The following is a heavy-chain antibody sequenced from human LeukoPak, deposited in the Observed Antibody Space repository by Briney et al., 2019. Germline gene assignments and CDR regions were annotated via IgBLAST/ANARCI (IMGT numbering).Heavy chain of an antibody. CDR1: GFTFSSYI. V-gene: IGHV3-21*01. CDR3: ARVSDSTPDEGS. CDR2: ISPSGSHK. Sequence: GGSLRLSCAASGFTFSSYIMNWVRQAPGKGLEWVSSISPSGSHKYYADSVKGRFTISRDNAKNSVSLQMNSLRAEDTAVYYCARVSDSTPDEGSWGQGTLVTVSS. D-gene: IGHD3-22*01. J-gene: IGHJ5*01.